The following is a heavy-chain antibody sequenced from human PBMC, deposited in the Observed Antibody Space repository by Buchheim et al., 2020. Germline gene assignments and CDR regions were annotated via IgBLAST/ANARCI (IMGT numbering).Heavy chain of an antibody. CDR3: TTELGVAYTGGNY. V-gene: IGHV3-15*04. Sequence: EVQLVESGGGLVKPGGSLRLSCAASGFTFSNAWMSWVRQAPGKGLEWVGRIESKTDGGTTDYAAPVKGRFTISRDDSKNMLYLQMNSLKTEDTAVYYCTTELGVAYTGGNYWGQGTL. D-gene: IGHD3-16*01. CDR1: GFTFSNAW. J-gene: IGHJ4*02. CDR2: IESKTDGGTT.